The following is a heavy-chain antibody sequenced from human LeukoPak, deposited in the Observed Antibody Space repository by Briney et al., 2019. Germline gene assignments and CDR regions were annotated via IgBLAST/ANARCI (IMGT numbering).Heavy chain of an antibody. V-gene: IGHV1-46*01. Sequence: ASVKVSCKASGYTFTNYYIHWVRQAPGQGLEWMGIINPSGGSTSYTQKFQGRVTMTRDTSTSTVYMELSSPRSEDTAVYYCARTYDPSGNILLPGGYWGQGTLVTVSS. D-gene: IGHD3-22*01. CDR3: ARTYDPSGNILLPGGY. J-gene: IGHJ4*02. CDR2: INPSGGST. CDR1: GYTFTNYY.